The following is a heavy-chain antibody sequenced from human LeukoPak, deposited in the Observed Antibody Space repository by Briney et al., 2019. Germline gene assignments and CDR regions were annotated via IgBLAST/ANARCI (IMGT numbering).Heavy chain of an antibody. J-gene: IGHJ4*02. CDR2: ISSSGSTT. D-gene: IGHD4-17*01. Sequence: PGGSLRLSCAASGFTFSDYYMSWIRQAPGKGLEWVSYISSSGSTTNYADSVKGRFTISRDNAKNTLYLQMSSLRAEDTAVYYCARDPFYGDADFDYWGQGTLVTVSS. CDR1: GFTFSDYY. CDR3: ARDPFYGDADFDY. V-gene: IGHV3-11*04.